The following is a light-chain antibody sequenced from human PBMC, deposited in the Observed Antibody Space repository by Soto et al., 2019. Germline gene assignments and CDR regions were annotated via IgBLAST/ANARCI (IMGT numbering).Light chain of an antibody. J-gene: IGKJ1*01. CDR1: QSICRA. CDR3: QQCGSLPGT. V-gene: IGKV3-11*01. CDR2: DAS. Sequence: IVLTQAPGTLSLSPGERATLSCRASQSICRAIAWYQHRPGQAPRLLIFDASQRATGIPARFRGSGSGTDFTLTISRLEPEDFAVYYCQQCGSLPGTFGQGTKVDIK.